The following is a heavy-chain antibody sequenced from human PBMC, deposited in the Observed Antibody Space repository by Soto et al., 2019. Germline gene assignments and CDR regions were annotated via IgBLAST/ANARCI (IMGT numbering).Heavy chain of an antibody. J-gene: IGHJ5*02. Sequence: ASVKVSCKASGYTFTGYYMHWVRQAPGQGLEWMGWINPNSGGTNYAQKFQGWVTMTTDTSTSTAYMELRSLRSDDTAVYYCARYHDFWSGYPRFDPWGQGTLVTVSS. D-gene: IGHD3-3*01. CDR1: GYTFTGYY. V-gene: IGHV1-2*04. CDR2: INPNSGGT. CDR3: ARYHDFWSGYPRFDP.